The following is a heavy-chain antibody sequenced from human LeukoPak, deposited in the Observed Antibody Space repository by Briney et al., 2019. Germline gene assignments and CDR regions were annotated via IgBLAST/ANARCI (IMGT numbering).Heavy chain of an antibody. CDR3: ARASSSGWYADY. Sequence: SETLSLTCTVSGGSISSYSWSWIRQPPGRGLEWIGYMYYSGNTNYNPSLKSRVAISVDTSKNQFSLKLSSVTAADTAVYYCARASSSGWYADYWGQGTLVTVSS. CDR1: GGSISSYS. CDR2: MYYSGNT. D-gene: IGHD6-19*01. V-gene: IGHV4-59*01. J-gene: IGHJ4*02.